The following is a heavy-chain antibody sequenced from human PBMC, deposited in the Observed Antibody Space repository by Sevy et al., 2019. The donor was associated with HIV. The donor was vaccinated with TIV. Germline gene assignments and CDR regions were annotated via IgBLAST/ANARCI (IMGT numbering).Heavy chain of an antibody. CDR1: GGTFNSYA. D-gene: IGHD3-22*01. Sequence: ASVKVSCKASGGTFNSYAVTWVRQAPGQGLEWMGGIIPIFGTTNYAQKFQGRVTISAVESTNTAYMELSSLTSEETGVYYCARGGHIIRIGHPNPYYYMDVWGTGTTVTVSS. CDR3: ARGGHIIRIGHPNPYYYMDV. J-gene: IGHJ6*03. CDR2: IIPIFGTT. V-gene: IGHV1-69*13.